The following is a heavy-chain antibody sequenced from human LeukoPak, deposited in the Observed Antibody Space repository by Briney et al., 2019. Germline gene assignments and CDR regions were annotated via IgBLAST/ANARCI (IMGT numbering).Heavy chain of an antibody. CDR1: GFTFSSYG. CDR3: AKWRGLRSLFDY. V-gene: IGHV3-30*02. CDR2: IRYDGSNK. D-gene: IGHD5-24*01. Sequence: PGGSLRLSCAASGFTFSSYGMHWVRQAPGKGLEWVAFIRYDGSNKYYADSVKGRFTISRDNSKNTLYLQMNSLRAEDTAVYYCAKWRGLRSLFDYWGQGTLVTVSS. J-gene: IGHJ4*02.